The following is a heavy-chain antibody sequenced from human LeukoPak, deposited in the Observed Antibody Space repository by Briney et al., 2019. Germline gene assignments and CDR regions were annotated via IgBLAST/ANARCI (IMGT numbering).Heavy chain of an antibody. Sequence: ASVKVSCKTSGYTFATYGISWVRQAPGQGLEWMGWISAYDGDTNFAQKFQGRVTMTKDTSTSTAYMELRSLRSDDTAVYYCARPHRDMWFADRNTYYLDYWGQGTLVAVSS. CDR3: ARPHRDMWFADRNTYYLDY. CDR1: GYTFATYG. V-gene: IGHV1-18*04. CDR2: ISAYDGDT. D-gene: IGHD3-10*01. J-gene: IGHJ4*02.